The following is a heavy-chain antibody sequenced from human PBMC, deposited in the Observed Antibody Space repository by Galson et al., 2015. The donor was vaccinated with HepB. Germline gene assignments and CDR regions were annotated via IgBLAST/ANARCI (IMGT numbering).Heavy chain of an antibody. CDR1: GFTFGNYA. J-gene: IGHJ4*02. CDR3: AREFSDPKRRFDC. Sequence: SLRLSCAGSGFTFGNYAMHWVRRAPGKGLEWVAFMSHDGRNSYHVDSVRGRFTVSRDNPKSTMYLQMNSLSPDDTALYYCAREFSDPKRRFDCWGQGTLVTVSS. V-gene: IGHV3-30*04. CDR2: MSHDGRNS.